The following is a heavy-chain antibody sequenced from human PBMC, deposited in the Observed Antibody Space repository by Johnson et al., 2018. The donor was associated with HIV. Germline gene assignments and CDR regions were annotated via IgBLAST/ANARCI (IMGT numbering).Heavy chain of an antibody. V-gene: IGHV3-30*19. CDR2: ISNTGSNK. Sequence: VQVLESGGGVVQPGGSLRLSCAASGFTFSSYSIHWVRQAPGKGLEWVAIISNTGSNKYYADSVKGRFTISRDNAKNSLYLQMNSLRDEDTAVYYCAREGTYEPLHRIYDYGDYPAFDIWGQGTLVTVSS. CDR3: AREGTYEPLHRIYDYGDYPAFDI. CDR1: GFTFSSYS. D-gene: IGHD4-17*01. J-gene: IGHJ3*02.